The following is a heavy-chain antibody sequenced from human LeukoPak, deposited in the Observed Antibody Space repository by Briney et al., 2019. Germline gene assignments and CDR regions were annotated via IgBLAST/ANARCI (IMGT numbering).Heavy chain of an antibody. J-gene: IGHJ4*02. V-gene: IGHV3-23*01. Sequence: GGSLRLSCAASGFPFSAYSIYWVRQAPGKGLEWVSTISGSGGSTYYADSVKGRFIMSRDNSKNTLYLQMNSLRAEDTAVYYCVKKSSAGSYYFDFWGQGTLVTVSS. CDR3: VKKSSAGSYYFDF. D-gene: IGHD6-6*01. CDR2: ISGSGGST. CDR1: GFPFSAYS.